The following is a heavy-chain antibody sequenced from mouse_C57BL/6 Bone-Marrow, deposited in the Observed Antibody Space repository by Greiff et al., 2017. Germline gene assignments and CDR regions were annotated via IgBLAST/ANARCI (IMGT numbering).Heavy chain of an antibody. J-gene: IGHJ4*01. V-gene: IGHV1-64*01. CDR2: IHPNSGST. D-gene: IGHD1-1*01. Sequence: VQLQQPGAELVKPGASVKLSCKASGYTFTSYWMHWVKQRPGQGLEWIGMIHPNSGSTNSNEKFTSKATLTVDKSSSTAYMQLSSLTSEDSAVYYGARWPPVYYGSSHAMDYWGQGTSVTVSS. CDR3: ARWPPVYYGSSHAMDY. CDR1: GYTFTSYW.